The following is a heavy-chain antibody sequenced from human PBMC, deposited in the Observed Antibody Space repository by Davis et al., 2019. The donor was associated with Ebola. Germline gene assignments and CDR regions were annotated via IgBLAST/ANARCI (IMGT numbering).Heavy chain of an antibody. CDR2: IYSGGST. V-gene: IGHV3-66*01. D-gene: IGHD3-3*01. CDR3: ASSLTLYYDFWSGNYGMDV. CDR1: GFPFGSYG. J-gene: IGHJ6*02. Sequence: GESLKISCAPSGFPFGSYGMSWVRQAPGKGLEWVSVIYSGGSTYYADSVKGRFTISRDNSKNTLYLQMNSLRAEDTAVYYCASSLTLYYDFWSGNYGMDVWGQGTTVTVSS.